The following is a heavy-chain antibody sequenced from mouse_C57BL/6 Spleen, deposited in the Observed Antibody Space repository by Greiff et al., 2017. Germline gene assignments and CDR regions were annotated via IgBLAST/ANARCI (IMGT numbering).Heavy chain of an antibody. CDR2: ITPSSGYT. J-gene: IGHJ3*01. CDR3: ARGNSSGTAWFAY. CDR1: GYTFTSYW. D-gene: IGHD3-2*02. V-gene: IGHV1-7*01. Sequence: QVQLKQSGAELAKPGASVKLSCKASGYTFTSYWMHWVKQRPGQGLEWIGYITPSSGYTKYNQKFKDKATLTADKSSSTAYMQLSSLTYEDSAVYYCARGNSSGTAWFAYWGQGTLVTVSA.